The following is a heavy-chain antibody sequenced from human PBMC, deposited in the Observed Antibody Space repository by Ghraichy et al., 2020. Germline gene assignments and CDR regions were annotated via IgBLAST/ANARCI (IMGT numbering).Heavy chain of an antibody. Sequence: LTCAASGFTFSSYSMNWVRQAPGKGLEWVSSISSSSSYIYYADSVKGRFTISRDNAKNSLYLQMNSLRAEDTAVYYCARGRLTGLLDYWGQGTLVTVSS. CDR2: ISSSSSYI. CDR3: ARGRLTGLLDY. D-gene: IGHD7-27*01. CDR1: GFTFSSYS. V-gene: IGHV3-21*01. J-gene: IGHJ4*02.